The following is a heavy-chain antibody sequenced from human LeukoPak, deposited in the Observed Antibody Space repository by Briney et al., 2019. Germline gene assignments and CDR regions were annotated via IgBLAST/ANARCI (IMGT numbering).Heavy chain of an antibody. CDR2: ISYDGSNK. Sequence: GGSLRLSCAASGFTFSSYGMHWVRQAPGKGLEWVAVISYDGSNKYYADSEKGRFTISRDNSKNTLYLQMNSLRAEDTAVYYCAKEFSISGAAAGTGYYFDYWGQGTLVTVSS. V-gene: IGHV3-30*18. CDR1: GFTFSSYG. D-gene: IGHD6-13*01. CDR3: AKEFSISGAAAGTGYYFDY. J-gene: IGHJ4*02.